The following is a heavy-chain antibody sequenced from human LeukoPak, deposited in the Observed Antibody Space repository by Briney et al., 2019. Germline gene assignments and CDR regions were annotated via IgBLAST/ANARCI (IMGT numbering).Heavy chain of an antibody. Sequence: SETPSLTCAVYGGSFSGYYWSWIRQPPGKGLEWIGEINHSGSTNYNPSLKSRVTISIDTSKNQISLRLTSVTATDTAMYYCARQTGSGLFTLPGGQGTLVTVSS. D-gene: IGHD3/OR15-3a*01. J-gene: IGHJ4*02. CDR1: GGSFSGYY. CDR3: ARQTGSGLFTLP. V-gene: IGHV4-34*01. CDR2: INHSGST.